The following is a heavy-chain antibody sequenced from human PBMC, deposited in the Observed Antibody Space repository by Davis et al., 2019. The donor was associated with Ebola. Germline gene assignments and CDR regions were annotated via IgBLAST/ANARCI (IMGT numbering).Heavy chain of an antibody. CDR3: ARFFGDTYYYGMDV. D-gene: IGHD2-21*02. CDR2: INPSGGNT. CDR1: GGTFSSYA. Sequence: ASVKVSCKASGGTFSSYAISWVRQAPGQGLEWMGIINPSGGNTGYAQKFQGRVTMTRNTSISTAYMELSSLRSEDTAVYYCARFFGDTYYYGMDVWGQGTTVTVSS. J-gene: IGHJ6*02. V-gene: IGHV1-8*02.